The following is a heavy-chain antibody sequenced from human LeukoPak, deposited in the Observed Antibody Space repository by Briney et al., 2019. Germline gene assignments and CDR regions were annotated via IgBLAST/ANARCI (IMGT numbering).Heavy chain of an antibody. CDR3: TRWAPSVYYASGTRLDY. Sequence: PGGSLRLSCAASGFTFSSYWMSWVRQAPGKGLEWVGNINPDGSEENYVDSVRGRFTISRDNAKNSLYLQMNSLRAEDTAIYYCTRWAPSVYYASGTRLDYWGQGTLVTVSS. J-gene: IGHJ4*02. D-gene: IGHD3-10*01. V-gene: IGHV3-7*01. CDR2: INPDGSEE. CDR1: GFTFSSYW.